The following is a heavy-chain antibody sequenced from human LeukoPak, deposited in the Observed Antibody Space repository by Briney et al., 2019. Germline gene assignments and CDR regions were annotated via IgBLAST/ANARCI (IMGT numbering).Heavy chain of an antibody. CDR3: ARVLVRGVITYFDY. J-gene: IGHJ4*02. CDR2: IYYSGST. V-gene: IGHV4-59*12. D-gene: IGHD3-10*01. CDR1: GGSISSYY. Sequence: SETLSLTCTVSGGSISSYYWSWIRQPPGKGLEWIGYIYYSGSTNYNPSLKSRVTISVDTSKNQFSLKLSSVTAADTAVYYCARVLVRGVITYFDYWGREPWSPSPQ.